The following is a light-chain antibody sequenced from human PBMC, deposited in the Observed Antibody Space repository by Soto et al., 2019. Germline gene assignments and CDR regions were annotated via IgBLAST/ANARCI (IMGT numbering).Light chain of an antibody. V-gene: IGKV1-5*03. J-gene: IGKJ2*01. CDR3: QQYNSFQLT. CDR1: QSISSW. CDR2: KAS. Sequence: DIQMTQSPSPLSASVGDRVTITCRASQSISSWLAWYQQKPGKAPKLLIYKASSLESGVPSRFSGSGSGTEFTLTISSLQPDDFATSYCQQYNSFQLTFGQGTKLEIK.